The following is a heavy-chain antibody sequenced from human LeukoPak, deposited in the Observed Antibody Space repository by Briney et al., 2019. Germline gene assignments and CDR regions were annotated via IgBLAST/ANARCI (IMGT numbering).Heavy chain of an antibody. J-gene: IGHJ4*02. V-gene: IGHV3-15*01. Sequence: PGGSLRLSCAASGFTFSSYGMHWVRQAPGKGLEWLGRIRTNTDGGTADYAAPVKGRFTISRDDSENTLYLQINSLKTEDTAVYYCNTYRYNYDSRGADYWGQGTLVTVSS. CDR1: GFTFSSYG. CDR3: NTYRYNYDSRGADY. D-gene: IGHD3-22*01. CDR2: IRTNTDGGTA.